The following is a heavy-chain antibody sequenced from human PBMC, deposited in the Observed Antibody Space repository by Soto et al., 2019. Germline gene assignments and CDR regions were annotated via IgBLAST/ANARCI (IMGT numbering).Heavy chain of an antibody. Sequence: PSETLSLPCVVSAVSFSGYYWSWIRQPPGKGLEWIGEINYSGSTKFNPSLKGRVTLSIDTSKDQFSLRLSSVTAADTAVCYCARDSGGLRLGESSLYGEKDSFEVWDQGTLVTVSS. CDR1: AVSFSGYY. CDR3: ARDSGGLRLGESSLYGEKDSFEV. CDR2: INYSGST. D-gene: IGHD3-16*02. V-gene: IGHV4-34*01. J-gene: IGHJ3*01.